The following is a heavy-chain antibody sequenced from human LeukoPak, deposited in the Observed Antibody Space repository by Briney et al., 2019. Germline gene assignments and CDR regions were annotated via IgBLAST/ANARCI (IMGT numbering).Heavy chain of an antibody. V-gene: IGHV4-61*01. CDR1: GYSISSGYY. CDR3: ARAGYTSGWYGGNYYFDY. Sequence: SETLSLTCTVSGYSISSGYYWGWIRQPPGKGLEWIGYIYYNGSTNYNPSLKSRVTISVDTSKNQFSLKLSSVTAADTAVYYCARAGYTSGWYGGNYYFDYWGQGTLVGVSS. D-gene: IGHD6-19*01. CDR2: IYYNGST. J-gene: IGHJ4*02.